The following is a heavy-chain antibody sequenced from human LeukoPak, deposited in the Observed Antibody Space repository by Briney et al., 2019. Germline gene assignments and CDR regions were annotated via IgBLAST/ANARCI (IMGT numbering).Heavy chain of an antibody. J-gene: IGHJ4*02. V-gene: IGHV3-30*18. CDR3: AKAAELSLDY. CDR1: GFTFSSYG. Sequence: PGGSLRLSCAASGFTFSSYGMHWVRQAPGKGLEWVAVISYDGSNKYYADSVKGRFTISRDNSKNTLYLQMNSLRAEDTAVYYCAKAAELSLDYWGQGTLVTVSS. D-gene: IGHD3-16*02. CDR2: ISYDGSNK.